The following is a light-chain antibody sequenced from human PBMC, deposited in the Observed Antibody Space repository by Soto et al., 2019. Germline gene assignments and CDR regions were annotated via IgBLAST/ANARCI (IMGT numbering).Light chain of an antibody. CDR1: NSNVGSYT. CDR3: AAWDDSIDSPV. J-gene: IGLJ2*01. CDR2: RKT. Sequence: QSVLTQPPSASGTPGQRVTISCSGTNSNVGSYTVDWYQQIPGTAPKLLIYRKTQRRSGVSDRFSGAYSGSCASLAISGRQSEDEADYYCAAWDDSIDSPVFGGGTKLTVL. V-gene: IGLV1-44*01.